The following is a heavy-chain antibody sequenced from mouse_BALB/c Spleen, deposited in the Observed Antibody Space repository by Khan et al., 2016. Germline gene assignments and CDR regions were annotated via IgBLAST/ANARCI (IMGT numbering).Heavy chain of an antibody. CDR2: INPDSSTI. D-gene: IGHD1-2*01. V-gene: IGHV4-1*02. CDR3: ARLHYYGYMNY. J-gene: IGHJ2*01. Sequence: EVKLLESGGGLVQPGGSLKLSCAAAGFDFSRYWMSWVRQAPGKGLEWIGEINPDSSTINYTPSLKDKFIISRDNAKNTLYLQMSKVRSEDTALSYCARLHYYGYMNYWGQGTTLTVSS. CDR1: GFDFSRYW.